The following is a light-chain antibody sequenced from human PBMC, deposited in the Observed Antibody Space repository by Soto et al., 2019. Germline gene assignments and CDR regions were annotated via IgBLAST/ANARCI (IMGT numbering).Light chain of an antibody. Sequence: ALTQPASVSGSPGRSITISCTGTASNVGTYNYVSWYQQYPDKVPKLLIYDVTKRPPGVSDRFSGSKSGNTASLTISGLQAEDEADYYCNSYTSSQTGVFGTGTKLTVL. V-gene: IGLV2-14*01. CDR3: NSYTSSQTGV. J-gene: IGLJ1*01. CDR2: DVT. CDR1: ASNVGTYNY.